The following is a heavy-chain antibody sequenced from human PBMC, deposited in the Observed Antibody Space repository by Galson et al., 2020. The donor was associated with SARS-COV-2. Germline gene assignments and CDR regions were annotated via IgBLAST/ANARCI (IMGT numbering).Heavy chain of an antibody. J-gene: IGHJ4*02. Sequence: PGGSLRLSCAASGFTFSKYGMHWVRQAPGKGLEWVAIIRNDGSNEYYADSVKGRFTISRDNSKNTLYLQTDSLRAEDTAVYYCARDDYDSTGYVMDYCGQGTLVAVSS. CDR3: ARDDYDSTGYVMDY. CDR2: IRNDGSNE. V-gene: IGHV3-30*02. D-gene: IGHD3-22*01. CDR1: GFTFSKYG.